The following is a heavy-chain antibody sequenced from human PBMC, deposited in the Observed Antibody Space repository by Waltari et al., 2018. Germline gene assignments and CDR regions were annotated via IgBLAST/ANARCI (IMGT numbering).Heavy chain of an antibody. CDR2: ISKSDGAT. Sequence: EVQLVESGGGLVQPGGSLRLSCAASGFTFANYAMSWVRQAPGKGLEWLSTISKSDGATYDTGTVKGRFTISRDKSQNMLYLQMNSLRDEDTAVYYCAIMIQWWFPGNMNVWGQGTTVTVSS. CDR1: GFTFANYA. J-gene: IGHJ6*02. D-gene: IGHD2-15*01. CDR3: AIMIQWWFPGNMNV. V-gene: IGHV3-23*04.